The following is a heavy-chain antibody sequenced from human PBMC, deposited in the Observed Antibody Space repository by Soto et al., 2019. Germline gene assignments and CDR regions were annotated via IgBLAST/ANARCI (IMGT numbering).Heavy chain of an antibody. D-gene: IGHD1-1*01. CDR2: ITTHNGDT. V-gene: IGHV1-18*04. CDR3: ATFNFTRTGDNYYYGMDV. CDR1: GDTLKTFD. J-gene: IGHJ6*02. Sequence: QVQLVQSGAEVKRPGASVKVSCKASGDTLKTFDVSWVRQAPGQGPEWMAWITTHNGDTNFAQKFRGRVSLTADTSAATAFMELRNLRSDDTGVYFCATFNFTRTGDNYYYGMDVWGQGTTVTVS.